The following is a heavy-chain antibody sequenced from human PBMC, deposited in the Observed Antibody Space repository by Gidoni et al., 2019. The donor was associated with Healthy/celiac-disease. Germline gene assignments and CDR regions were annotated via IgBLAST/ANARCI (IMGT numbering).Heavy chain of an antibody. CDR2: ISSSSSYP. CDR1: GFTFSYYY. D-gene: IGHD6-19*01. V-gene: IGHV3-11*06. Sequence: QVQLVDAGGGLVKPGGSLRLSCSASGFTFSYYYMSWIRQAPGQGLEWVSYISSSSSYPNYADSVKGRFTISRDNAKNSLYLQMNSLRAEDTAVYYCARAEIAVTDFDYWGQGTLVTVSS. J-gene: IGHJ4*02. CDR3: ARAEIAVTDFDY.